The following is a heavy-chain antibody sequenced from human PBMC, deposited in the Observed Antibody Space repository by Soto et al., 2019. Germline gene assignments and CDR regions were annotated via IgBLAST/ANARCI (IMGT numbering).Heavy chain of an antibody. V-gene: IGHV3-30*18. Sequence: SLRLSCAASGFTFSSYGMHWVRQAPGKGLEWVAVMSYDGSSKYYADSVKGRFIISRDNSKNMLYLQMNSLRAEDTAVYYCAKDRNQWLVRFFFDYWGQGTLVTVSS. CDR3: AKDRNQWLVRFFFDY. CDR2: MSYDGSSK. CDR1: GFTFSSYG. J-gene: IGHJ4*02. D-gene: IGHD6-19*01.